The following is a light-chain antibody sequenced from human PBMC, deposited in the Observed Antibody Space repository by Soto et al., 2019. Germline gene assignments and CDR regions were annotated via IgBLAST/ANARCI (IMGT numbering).Light chain of an antibody. Sequence: NFMLTQPHSVSESPGKTVTISCTRSSGNIASSYVQWYQHRPGSAPTTVIYEDNQRPSGVPDRFSGSIDSSSNSASLTISGLKTGDEADYYCQSYDSSTPVVFGGGTKVTVL. CDR1: SGNIASSY. J-gene: IGLJ2*01. CDR2: EDN. V-gene: IGLV6-57*04. CDR3: QSYDSSTPVV.